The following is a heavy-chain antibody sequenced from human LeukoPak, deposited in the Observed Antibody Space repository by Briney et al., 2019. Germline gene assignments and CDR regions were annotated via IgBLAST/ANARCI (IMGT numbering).Heavy chain of an antibody. V-gene: IGHV3-15*01. CDR2: IKSKTDGGTT. D-gene: IGHD3-9*01. Sequence: GGSLRLSCAASGFTFSNAWMSWVRQAPGKGLEWVGRIKSKTDGGTTDYAAPVKGRFTISRDDSKNALYLQMNSLKTEDTAVYYCTSHFDWSPSPFDYWGQGTLVTVSS. CDR1: GFTFSNAW. J-gene: IGHJ4*02. CDR3: TSHFDWSPSPFDY.